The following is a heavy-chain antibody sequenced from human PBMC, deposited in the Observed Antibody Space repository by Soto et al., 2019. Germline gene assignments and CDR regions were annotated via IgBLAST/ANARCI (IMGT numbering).Heavy chain of an antibody. CDR2: SKEDGSEI. CDR1: GFTVMSYW. CDR3: ARDIGFDYVN. J-gene: IGHJ4*02. Sequence: GGSLRLSCAVSGFTVMSYWMSWVRQAPGKGLEWVASSKEDGSEIYYLHSVRGRFSISRDSAGNALHLTMNYLSAEVTGVYFCARDIGFDYVNWGQGTLVTVSS. V-gene: IGHV3-7*01. D-gene: IGHD3-16*01.